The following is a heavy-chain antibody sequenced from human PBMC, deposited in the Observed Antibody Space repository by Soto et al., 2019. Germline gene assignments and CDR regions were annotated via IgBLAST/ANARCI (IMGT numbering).Heavy chain of an antibody. CDR2: ISYDGSNK. V-gene: IGHV3-30-3*01. D-gene: IGHD5-12*01. CDR3: ARDGHDAFDI. Sequence: QVQLVESGGGVVQPGRSLRLSCAASGFTFSSYAMHWVRQAPGKGLEWVAVISYDGSNKYYAESVKGRFTISRDNSKNTLYLQMNSLRAEDTAVYYCARDGHDAFDIWGQGTMVTVSS. J-gene: IGHJ3*02. CDR1: GFTFSSYA.